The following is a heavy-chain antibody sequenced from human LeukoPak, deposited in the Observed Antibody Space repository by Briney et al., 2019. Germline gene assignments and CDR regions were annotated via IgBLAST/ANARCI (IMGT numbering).Heavy chain of an antibody. V-gene: IGHV4-34*01. CDR3: ARWGSIAVARFDY. Sequence: SETLSLTCAVYGGSFSGYYWSWIRQPPGKGLEWIGEINHSGSTNYNPSLKSRVTISVDTSKNQFSLNLTSVTAADTAVYYCARWGSIAVARFDYWGQGTLVTVSS. J-gene: IGHJ4*02. CDR2: INHSGST. CDR1: GGSFSGYY. D-gene: IGHD6-6*01.